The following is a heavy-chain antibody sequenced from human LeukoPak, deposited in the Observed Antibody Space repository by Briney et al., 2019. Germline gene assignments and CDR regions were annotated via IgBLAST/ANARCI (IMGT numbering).Heavy chain of an antibody. CDR3: ARERTTIVSGTTIGAY. Sequence: GRSLRLSCAASGFTLSSYAIHWVRQAPGKGLEWVAVISYDGGIKYYADSVKGRFTISRDNSKNTLYLQMNSLRADDTAVYYCARERTTIVSGTTIGAYWGQGTLVTVSS. CDR1: GFTLSSYA. CDR2: ISYDGGIK. V-gene: IGHV3-30*04. J-gene: IGHJ4*02. D-gene: IGHD2/OR15-2a*01.